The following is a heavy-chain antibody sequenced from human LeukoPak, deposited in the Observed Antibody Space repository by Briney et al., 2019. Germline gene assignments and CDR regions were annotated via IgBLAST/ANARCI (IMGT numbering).Heavy chain of an antibody. Sequence: GGSLRLSCAASGFTFSSYEMNWVRQAPGKGLEWVSTITGGSGAKYYADSVKGRFTISRVNSKDTLYLQMHSLRAEDTAVYFCAKDTPLTTYTSGWSSNSFDYWGQGTLVAVSS. CDR2: ITGGSGAK. J-gene: IGHJ4*02. CDR1: GFTFSSYE. V-gene: IGHV3-23*01. CDR3: AKDTPLTTYTSGWSSNSFDY. D-gene: IGHD6-19*01.